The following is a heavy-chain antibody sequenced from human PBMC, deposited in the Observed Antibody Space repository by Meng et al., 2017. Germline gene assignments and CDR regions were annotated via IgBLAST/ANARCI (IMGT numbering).Heavy chain of an antibody. CDR3: ARDAYYYDSSGYRAMEDYYYGMDV. Sequence: GESLKISCAASGFTFSTYPIHWVRQAPGKGLEWVAVISYDGSNKYYADSVKGRFTISRDNSKNTLYLQMNSLRSEDTAVYYCARDAYYYDSSGYRAMEDYYYGMDVWGQGTTVTVSS. CDR2: ISYDGSNK. J-gene: IGHJ6*02. V-gene: IGHV3-30*01. D-gene: IGHD3-22*01. CDR1: GFTFSTYP.